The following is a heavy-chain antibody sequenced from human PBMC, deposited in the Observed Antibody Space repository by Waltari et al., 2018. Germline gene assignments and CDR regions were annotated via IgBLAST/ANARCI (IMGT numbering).Heavy chain of an antibody. CDR2: INHSGST. CDR1: GGSFSGYY. V-gene: IGHV4-34*01. Sequence: QVQLQQWGAGLLNPSETLSLTCAVYGGSFSGYYWSWIRQPPGKGLEWIGEINHSGSTNYNPSLKSRVTISVDTSKNQFSLKLSSVTAADTAVYYCARGRYESSGYYDYWGQGTLVTVSS. CDR3: ARGRYESSGYYDY. J-gene: IGHJ4*02. D-gene: IGHD3-22*01.